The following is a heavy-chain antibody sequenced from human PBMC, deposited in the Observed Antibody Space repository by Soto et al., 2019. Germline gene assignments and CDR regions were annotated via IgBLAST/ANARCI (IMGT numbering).Heavy chain of an antibody. D-gene: IGHD6-13*01. CDR2: ISAYNGNT. CDR3: ARDLPPRHYSSSWYDFSGDAFDI. CDR1: GYTFTSYG. J-gene: IGHJ3*02. V-gene: IGHV1-18*01. Sequence: QVQLVQSGAEVKKPGASVKVSCKASGYTFTSYGISWVRQAPGQGLEWMGWISAYNGNTNYAQKLQGRVNMTTDTSTSTAYMELRSLRSDDTAVYYCARDLPPRHYSSSWYDFSGDAFDIWGQGTMVTVSS.